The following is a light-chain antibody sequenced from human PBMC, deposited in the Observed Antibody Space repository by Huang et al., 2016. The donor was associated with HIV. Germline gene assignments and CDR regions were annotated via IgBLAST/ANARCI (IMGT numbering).Light chain of an antibody. V-gene: IGKV3-11*01. CDR1: QNINNY. CDR3: QQRSSRRT. CDR2: DAT. J-gene: IGKJ4*01. Sequence: EVVLTQSPATLSVFQGDRVTISCRASQNINNYLAWYQQKPGQAPRLLIYDATNRPPGISDKFSGSGFGAVFTLTINSLETEDFAIYYCQQRSSRRTFGGGT.